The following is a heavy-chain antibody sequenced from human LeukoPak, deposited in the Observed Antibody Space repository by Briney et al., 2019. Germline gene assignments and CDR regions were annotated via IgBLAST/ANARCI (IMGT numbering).Heavy chain of an antibody. D-gene: IGHD2-8*01. J-gene: IGHJ3*02. Sequence: ASVKVSCKSSGYTLSVLPIHWVRQAPGKGLECMGGYEPEDGETFYTHEFQGRVTMTEDISTDLAYMELSSLRSDDTAMYYCATRTVPNAIHSAFDIWAKGQWSPSLQ. V-gene: IGHV1-24*01. CDR2: YEPEDGET. CDR1: GYTLSVLP. CDR3: ATRTVPNAIHSAFDI.